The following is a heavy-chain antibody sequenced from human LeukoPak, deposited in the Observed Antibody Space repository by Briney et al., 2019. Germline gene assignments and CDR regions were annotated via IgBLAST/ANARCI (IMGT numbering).Heavy chain of an antibody. V-gene: IGHV3-11*04. Sequence: GGSLRLSCAASGFTFSDYYMSWIRQAPGKGLEWVSYISSRSGSTIYYGDSVKGRFTISRDNSKNTLYLQMNSLRAEDTAVYYCARDRTTTVVTPSWFDPWGQGTLVTVSS. J-gene: IGHJ5*02. CDR2: ISSRSGSTI. D-gene: IGHD4-23*01. CDR1: GFTFSDYY. CDR3: ARDRTTTVVTPSWFDP.